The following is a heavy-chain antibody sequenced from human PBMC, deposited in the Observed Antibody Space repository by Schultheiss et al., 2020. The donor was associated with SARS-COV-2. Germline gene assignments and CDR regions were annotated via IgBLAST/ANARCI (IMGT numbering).Heavy chain of an antibody. CDR3: ARGLQPGSSALDY. J-gene: IGHJ4*02. CDR1: GGSISGYY. CDR2: IYYSGST. D-gene: IGHD6-6*01. Sequence: SETLSLTCTVSGGSISGYYWSWIRQPPGKGLEWIGYIYYSGSTYYTPSLKSRVTISVDTSKNQFSLKLSSVTAADTAVYYCARGLQPGSSALDYWGQGTLVTVAS. V-gene: IGHV4-59*12.